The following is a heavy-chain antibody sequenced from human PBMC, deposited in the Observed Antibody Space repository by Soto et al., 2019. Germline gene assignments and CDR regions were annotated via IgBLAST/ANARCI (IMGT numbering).Heavy chain of an antibody. CDR3: AKDKQLVLEGDQLFDY. CDR2: ISWNSGSI. J-gene: IGHJ4*02. Sequence: GGSLRLSCAASGFTFDDYAMHWVRQAPGKGLEWVSGISWNSGSIGYADSVKGRFTISRDNAKNSLYLQMNSLRAEDTALYYCAKDKQLVLEGDQLFDYWGQGTLVTVSS. CDR1: GFTFDDYA. D-gene: IGHD6-6*01. V-gene: IGHV3-9*01.